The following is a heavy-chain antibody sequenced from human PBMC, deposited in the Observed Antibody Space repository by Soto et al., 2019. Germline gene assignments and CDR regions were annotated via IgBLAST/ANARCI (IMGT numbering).Heavy chain of an antibody. J-gene: IGHJ4*02. Sequence: PGGSLRLSCAASGFTFSSYSMNWVRQAPGKGLEWVSSISSSSSYIYYADSVKGRFTISRDNAKNSLYPQMNSLRAEDTAVYYCARDIVGASAAYDYWGQGTLVTVSS. D-gene: IGHD1-26*01. CDR2: ISSSSSYI. CDR3: ARDIVGASAAYDY. CDR1: GFTFSSYS. V-gene: IGHV3-21*01.